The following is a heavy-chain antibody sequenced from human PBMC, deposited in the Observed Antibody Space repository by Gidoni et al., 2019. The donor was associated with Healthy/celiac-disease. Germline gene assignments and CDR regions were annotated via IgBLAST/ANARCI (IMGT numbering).Heavy chain of an antibody. CDR1: GGTFSSYA. V-gene: IGHV1-69*06. Sequence: QVQLVQSGAEVKKPGSSVKVSCKASGGTFSSYAISWVRQAPGQGLEWMGGIIPSFVTANYAQKFQGRVTITADKSTSTAYMELSSLRSEDTAVYYCARGYYDILTGYYYNWFDPWGQGTLVTVSS. D-gene: IGHD3-9*01. CDR3: ARGYYDILTGYYYNWFDP. J-gene: IGHJ5*02. CDR2: IIPSFVTA.